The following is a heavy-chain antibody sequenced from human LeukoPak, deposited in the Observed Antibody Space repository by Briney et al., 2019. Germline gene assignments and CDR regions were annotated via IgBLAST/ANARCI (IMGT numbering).Heavy chain of an antibody. CDR3: ARAGFYASVNQYYYYYYMDV. D-gene: IGHD2/OR15-2a*01. CDR1: GGSISSGGYY. V-gene: IGHV4-61*02. J-gene: IGHJ6*03. Sequence: SETLSLTCTVSGGSISSGGYYWSWIRQPAGKGLEYIGRIYSTGSTNYNPSLRSRVTISVDTSKNHFSLKLSSVTAADTAVYYCARAGFYASVNQYYYYYYMDVWGTGTTVTVSS. CDR2: IYSTGST.